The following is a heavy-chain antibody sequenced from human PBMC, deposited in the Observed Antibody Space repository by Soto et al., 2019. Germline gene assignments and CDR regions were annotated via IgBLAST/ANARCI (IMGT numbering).Heavy chain of an antibody. CDR3: ARLVYGDSGPDS. V-gene: IGHV4-39*02. CDR2: IYYSGST. D-gene: IGHD4-17*01. CDR1: GGSISSTSYY. Sequence: SETLSLTCTVSGGSISSTSYYWGWIRQPPGKGLEWIGSIYYSGSTYYNPSLKSRGTISVDMAKNHFSLKLNSVTAADTAVYYCARLVYGDSGPDSWGQGTLVTSPQ. J-gene: IGHJ4*02.